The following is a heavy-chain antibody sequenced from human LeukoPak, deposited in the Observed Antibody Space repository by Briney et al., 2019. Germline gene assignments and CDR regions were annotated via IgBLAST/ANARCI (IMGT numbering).Heavy chain of an antibody. CDR2: ISYDGSNK. V-gene: IGHV3-30-3*01. D-gene: IGHD3-3*01. CDR3: ARDHYDFWRSKYYFDY. J-gene: IGHJ4*02. CDR1: GFTFSSYA. Sequence: GGSLRLSCAASGFTFSSYAMSWVRQAPGKGLEWVAVISYDGSNKYYADSVKGRFTISRDNSKNTLYLQMNSLRAEDTAVYYCARDHYDFWRSKYYFDYWGQGTLVTVSS.